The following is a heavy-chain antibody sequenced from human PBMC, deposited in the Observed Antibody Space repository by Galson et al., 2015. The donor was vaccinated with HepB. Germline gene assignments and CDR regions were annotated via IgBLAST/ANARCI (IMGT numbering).Heavy chain of an antibody. J-gene: IGHJ6*02. CDR1: GGSISSSSYY. CDR2: IYYSGST. Sequence: ETLSLTCTVSGGSISSSSYYWGWIRQPPGKGLEWIGSIYYSGSTCYNPSLKSRVTISVDTSKNQFSLKLSSVTAADTAVYYCVRDDSTGYHFFSTHYYGMDVWGQGTTVTVSS. D-gene: IGHD3-22*01. CDR3: VRDDSTGYHFFSTHYYGMDV. V-gene: IGHV4-39*01.